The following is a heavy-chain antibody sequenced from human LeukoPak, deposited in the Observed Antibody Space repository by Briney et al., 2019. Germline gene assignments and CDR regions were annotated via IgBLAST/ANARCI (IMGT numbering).Heavy chain of an antibody. Sequence: PSETLSLTCTVSGGSINSNYWGWIRQPPGKGLEWIGYIYYSGSTNYNPSLKSRLTISVDTSKNQFSLKLSSVTAADTAVYYCARLIFDCSGGSCYFYLDHWGQGTLVTVSS. CDR3: ARLIFDCSGGSCYFYLDH. CDR1: GGSINSNY. CDR2: IYYSGST. J-gene: IGHJ5*02. V-gene: IGHV4-59*08. D-gene: IGHD2-15*01.